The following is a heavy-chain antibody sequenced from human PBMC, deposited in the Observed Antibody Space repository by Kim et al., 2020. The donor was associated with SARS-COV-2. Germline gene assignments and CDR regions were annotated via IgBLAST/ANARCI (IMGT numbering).Heavy chain of an antibody. Sequence: SETLSLTCAVYGGSFSGYYWSWIRQPPGKGLEWIGEINHSGSTNYNPSLKSRVTISVDTSKNQFSLKLSSVTAADTAVYYCARRGLATVVTPFGFGAFDIWGQGTMVTVSS. D-gene: IGHD3-16*01. CDR2: INHSGST. CDR1: GGSFSGYY. CDR3: ARRGLATVVTPFGFGAFDI. J-gene: IGHJ3*02. V-gene: IGHV4-34*01.